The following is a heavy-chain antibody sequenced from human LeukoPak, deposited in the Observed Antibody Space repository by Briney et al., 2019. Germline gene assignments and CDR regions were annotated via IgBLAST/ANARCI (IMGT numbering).Heavy chain of an antibody. J-gene: IGHJ5*02. CDR3: ARDMDYYGSGNYYNSRWFDP. CDR2: TYHRSKWYN. CDR1: GDSVSNNSVA. V-gene: IGHV6-1*01. D-gene: IGHD3-10*01. Sequence: SQTLSLTCAISGDSVSNNSVAWNWIRHSPSRGLEWLGRTYHRSKWYNDYAVSVKGRITINPETAKNQFSLQLNSVTPEDTAVYYCARDMDYYGSGNYYNSRWFDPWGQGTLVTVSS.